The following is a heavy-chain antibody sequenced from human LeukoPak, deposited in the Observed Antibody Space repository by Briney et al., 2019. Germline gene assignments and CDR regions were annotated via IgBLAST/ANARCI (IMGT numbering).Heavy chain of an antibody. V-gene: IGHV3-11*01. D-gene: IGHD6-13*01. Sequence: GGSLRLSCAASGFTFSDYYMSWIRQAPGKGLEWVSYISSSGSTIYYADSVKGRFTISRDNAKNSLYLQMNSLRAEDTAVYYCARDWVSMTGIAAAASSEGDYWGQGTLVTVSS. CDR1: GFTFSDYY. CDR3: ARDWVSMTGIAAAASSEGDY. CDR2: ISSSGSTI. J-gene: IGHJ4*02.